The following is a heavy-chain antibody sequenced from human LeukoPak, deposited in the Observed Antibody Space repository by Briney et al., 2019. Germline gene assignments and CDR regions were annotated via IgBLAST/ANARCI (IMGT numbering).Heavy chain of an antibody. CDR1: GSSISNGHY. Sequence: SETLSLTCAVSGSSISNGHYWVWIRQPPGRGLEWIGSLYHSDSAYYNTSLRSRVSMSVDTSKNQFSLTLGFVTAADTAVYYCARQHDSYYYYYIDVWGSGTRVTVSS. V-gene: IGHV4-38-2*01. J-gene: IGHJ6*03. CDR2: LYHSDSA. CDR3: ARQHDSYYYYYIDV.